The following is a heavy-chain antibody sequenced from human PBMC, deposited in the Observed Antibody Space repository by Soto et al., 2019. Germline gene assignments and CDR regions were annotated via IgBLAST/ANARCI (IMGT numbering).Heavy chain of an antibody. CDR3: AGEKEDAYGDGHDAFDI. D-gene: IGHD4-17*01. Sequence: QVQLQESGPGLVKPSQTLSLTCTVSGGSVSSGGNYWSWIRQHPGKGLEWIGYISYCGSSYYNPSLKGRVTMSVDTSKHPSSLKLRSVAAAYAAVYYRAGEKEDAYGDGHDAFDIWGQGTMVTVSS. V-gene: IGHV4-31*03. J-gene: IGHJ3*02. CDR1: GGSVSSGGNY. CDR2: ISYCGSS.